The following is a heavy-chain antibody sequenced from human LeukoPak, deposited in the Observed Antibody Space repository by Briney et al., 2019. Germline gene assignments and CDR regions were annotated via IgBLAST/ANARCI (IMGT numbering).Heavy chain of an antibody. CDR2: IYHSGST. CDR3: ARVGGGATTGLFDY. V-gene: IGHV4-30-2*01. J-gene: IGHJ4*02. CDR1: GGSISSGGYY. Sequence: SGTLSLTCTVSGGSISSGGYYWSWIRQPPGKGLEWIGYIYHSGSTYYNPSLKSRVTISVDRSKNQFSLKLSSVTAADTAVYYCARVGGGATTGLFDYWGQGTLVTVSS. D-gene: IGHD1-26*01.